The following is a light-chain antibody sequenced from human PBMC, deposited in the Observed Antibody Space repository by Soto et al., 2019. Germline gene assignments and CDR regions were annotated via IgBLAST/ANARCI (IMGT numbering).Light chain of an antibody. CDR3: QQRSNWPPVT. Sequence: EVVLTQSPATLSLSPGERATLSCRASESVFGYLAWYQHKPGQAPRLLIYDASNRATGVPARFSGSGSGTDFTLTISSLEPEDFGVYYCQQRSNWPPVTFGGGTKVDIK. CDR2: DAS. CDR1: ESVFGY. J-gene: IGKJ4*01. V-gene: IGKV3-11*01.